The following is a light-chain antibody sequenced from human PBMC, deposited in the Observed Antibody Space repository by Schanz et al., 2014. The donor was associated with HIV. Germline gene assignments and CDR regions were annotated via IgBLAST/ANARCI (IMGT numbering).Light chain of an antibody. CDR1: SSDVGGYNY. J-gene: IGLJ3*02. CDR3: ATWDDSLDGWV. V-gene: IGLV2-14*03. Sequence: QSVLTQPASVSGSPGQSITISCTGTSSDVGGYNYVSWYQHHPGKAPKLMIYDVSNRPSGVSNRFSGSKSGTSASLAITGLQAEDEADYFCATWDDSLDGWVFGGGTKLTVL. CDR2: DVS.